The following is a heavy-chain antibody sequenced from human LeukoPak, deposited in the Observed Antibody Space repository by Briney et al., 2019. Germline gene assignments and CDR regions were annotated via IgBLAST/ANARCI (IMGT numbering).Heavy chain of an antibody. V-gene: IGHV3-7*04. CDR1: GFTFSTYW. Sequence: PGGSLRLSCAASGFTFSTYWMTWVRQAPGKGLGWVANIHQDGNEKYSVDSVKGTFTISRDNAKNSLYLQMNGLRVEDTAVYYCAGGDAFSGDYWGQGTLVTVSS. J-gene: IGHJ4*02. CDR3: AGGDAFSGDY. D-gene: IGHD5-24*01. CDR2: IHQDGNEK.